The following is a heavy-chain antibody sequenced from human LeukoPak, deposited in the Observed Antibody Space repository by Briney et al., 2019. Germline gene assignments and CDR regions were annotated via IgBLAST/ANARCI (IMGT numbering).Heavy chain of an antibody. J-gene: IGHJ4*02. V-gene: IGHV3-23*01. CDR2: ISGSGGST. CDR3: AKDQYGDYGADY. D-gene: IGHD4-17*01. Sequence: GGSLRLSCAASGFTFSSYAMSWVRQAPGKGLEWVSAISGSGGSTYYADSVKGRFTISRGNSKNTLYLQMNSLRAEDTAVYYCAKDQYGDYGADYWGQGTLVTVSS. CDR1: GFTFSSYA.